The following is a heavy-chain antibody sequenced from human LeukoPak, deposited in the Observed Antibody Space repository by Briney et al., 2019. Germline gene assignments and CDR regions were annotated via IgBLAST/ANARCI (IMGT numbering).Heavy chain of an antibody. Sequence: GASVKVSRKASGYTFTSYGISWVRQAPGQGLEWMGWISAYNGNTNYAQKLQGRVTMTTDTSTSTAYMELRSLRSDDTAVYYCAKAHYDPLDAFDIWGQGTMVTVSS. CDR3: AKAHYDPLDAFDI. D-gene: IGHD3-3*01. CDR1: GYTFTSYG. V-gene: IGHV1-18*01. J-gene: IGHJ3*02. CDR2: ISAYNGNT.